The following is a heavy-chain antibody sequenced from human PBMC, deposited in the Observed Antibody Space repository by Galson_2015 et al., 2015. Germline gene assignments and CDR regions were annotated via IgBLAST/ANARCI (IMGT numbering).Heavy chain of an antibody. V-gene: IGHV1-18*01. D-gene: IGHD2-2*01. Sequence: QSGAEVKKPGASVKVSCTASGYTFTSYGISWVRQAPGQGLEWMGWISAYNGNTNYAQKLQGRVTMTTDTSTSTAHMELRSLRSDDTAVYYCARGSAVVVPATKPDYWGQGTLVTVSS. CDR1: GYTFTSYG. J-gene: IGHJ4*02. CDR3: ARGSAVVVPATKPDY. CDR2: ISAYNGNT.